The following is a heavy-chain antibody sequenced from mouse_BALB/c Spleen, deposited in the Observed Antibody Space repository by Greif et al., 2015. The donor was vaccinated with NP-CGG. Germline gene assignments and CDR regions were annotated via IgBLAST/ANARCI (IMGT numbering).Heavy chain of an antibody. CDR2: ISSVSSTI. V-gene: IGHV5-17*02. J-gene: IGHJ4*01. CDR1: GFTFSSFG. CDR3: ARSSTVVAKGYAMDY. D-gene: IGHD1-1*01. Sequence: EVQRVESGGGLVQPGGSRKLSCAASGFTFSSFGMHWVRQAPEKGLEWVAYISSVSSTIYYADTVKGRFTISRDNPKNTLFLQMTSLRSEDTAMYYCARSSTVVAKGYAMDYWGQGTSVTVSS.